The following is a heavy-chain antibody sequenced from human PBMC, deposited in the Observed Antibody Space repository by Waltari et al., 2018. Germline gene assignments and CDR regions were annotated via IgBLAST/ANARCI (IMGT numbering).Heavy chain of an antibody. CDR1: GYTFTSYY. Sequence: QVQLVQSVAEVKKPGASVKVSCKASGYTFTSYYMHWVRQAPGQGLEWMGRIDPSGGSTSDEQKFQGRVTMTRDTSTSTVYMELSSLRSEDTAVYYCARDRSTGITMIVGDYFDYWGQGTLVTVSS. CDR2: IDPSGGST. J-gene: IGHJ4*02. V-gene: IGHV1-46*01. D-gene: IGHD3-22*01. CDR3: ARDRSTGITMIVGDYFDY.